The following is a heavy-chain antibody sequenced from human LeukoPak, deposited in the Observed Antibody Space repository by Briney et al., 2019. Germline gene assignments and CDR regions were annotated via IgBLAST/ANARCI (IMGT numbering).Heavy chain of an antibody. CDR3: AREGGLDCSGGSCYIVAYFDY. D-gene: IGHD2-15*01. CDR2: INHSGST. CDR1: GGSFSGYY. J-gene: IGHJ4*02. V-gene: IGHV4-34*01. Sequence: SETLSLTCAVYGGSFSGYYWSWIRQLPGKGLEWIGEINHSGSTKNNPSLKSRVTISVDTSKNQISLKLTSVTAADTAVYYCAREGGLDCSGGSCYIVAYFDYWGQGTLVTVSS.